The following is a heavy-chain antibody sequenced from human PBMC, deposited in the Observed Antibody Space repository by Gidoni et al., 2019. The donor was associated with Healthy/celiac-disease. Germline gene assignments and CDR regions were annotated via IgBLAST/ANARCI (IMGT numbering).Heavy chain of an antibody. Sequence: EVQLVESGGGLVQPGGSLIRSCAASGFTFSSYWMSWVRQAPGQGLEWVANIKQDGSEKYYGDSVKGRFTISRDNAKNSLYLQMNSLRAEDTAVYYCARDLRKGAYWGQGTLVTVSS. CDR2: IKQDGSEK. CDR3: ARDLRKGAY. D-gene: IGHD3-16*01. J-gene: IGHJ4*02. V-gene: IGHV3-7*01. CDR1: GFTFSSYW.